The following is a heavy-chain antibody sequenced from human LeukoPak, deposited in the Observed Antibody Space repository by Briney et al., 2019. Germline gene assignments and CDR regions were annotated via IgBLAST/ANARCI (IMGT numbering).Heavy chain of an antibody. CDR2: ISGSGGST. V-gene: IGHV3-23*01. CDR1: GFTLSGYT. J-gene: IGHJ4*02. Sequence: HPGGSLRLSCAASGFTLSGYTMRWVRQTPGKGLEWVSSISGSGGSTYYADSVKGRFTISRDNSKNTLYLQMNSLRADDAAMYYCTKGGTMVQRAYYFAYWGQGILVTVSS. D-gene: IGHD3-10*01. CDR3: TKGGTMVQRAYYFAY.